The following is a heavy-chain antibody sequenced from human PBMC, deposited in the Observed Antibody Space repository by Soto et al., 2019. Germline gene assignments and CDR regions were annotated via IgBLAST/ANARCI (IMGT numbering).Heavy chain of an antibody. CDR1: GFTFSSYA. J-gene: IGHJ3*02. D-gene: IGHD6-13*01. Sequence: GGSLRLSCAASGFTFSSYAMSWVRQAPGKGLEWVSAISGSGGSTYYADSVKGRFTISRDNSKNTLYLQMNSLRAEDTAVYYCAKDRGIAAAGDDAFDIWGQGTMVTVSS. V-gene: IGHV3-23*01. CDR2: ISGSGGST. CDR3: AKDRGIAAAGDDAFDI.